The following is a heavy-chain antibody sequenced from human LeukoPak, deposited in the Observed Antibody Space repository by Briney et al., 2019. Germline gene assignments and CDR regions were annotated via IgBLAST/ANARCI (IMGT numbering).Heavy chain of an antibody. CDR2: ISSSSSTI. V-gene: IGHV3-48*01. Sequence: GGSLRLSCAASGFTFSSYSMNWVRQAPGKGLEWVSYISSSSSTIYYADSVKGRFTISRDNAKNSLYLQMNSLRAEDTAVYYCARDAPTGTTLHFDLWGRGTLVTVSS. D-gene: IGHD1-7*01. J-gene: IGHJ2*01. CDR3: ARDAPTGTTLHFDL. CDR1: GFTFSSYS.